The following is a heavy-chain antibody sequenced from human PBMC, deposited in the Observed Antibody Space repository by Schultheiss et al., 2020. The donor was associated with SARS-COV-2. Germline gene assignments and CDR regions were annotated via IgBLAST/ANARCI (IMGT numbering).Heavy chain of an antibody. J-gene: IGHJ6*02. CDR3: ARGFCSSSTCHYFAMDV. Sequence: SETLSLTCTVSGGSVTSGSYYWSWIRQPPGKGLEWIGYSHYSGSTNHNPSLKSRVTISIDTSKNQFSLKVYSVTAADTAVYYCARGFCSSSTCHYFAMDVWGQGTTVTVSS. CDR1: GGSVTSGSYY. V-gene: IGHV4-61*01. CDR2: SHYSGST. D-gene: IGHD2-2*01.